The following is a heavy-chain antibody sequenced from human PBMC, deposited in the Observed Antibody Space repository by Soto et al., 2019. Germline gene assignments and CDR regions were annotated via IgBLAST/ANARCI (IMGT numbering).Heavy chain of an antibody. V-gene: IGHV1-3*01. D-gene: IGHD3-22*01. CDR2: INAGNGDT. J-gene: IGHJ4*02. CDR1: GYTFTTYA. Sequence: GASVKVSCKASGYTFTTYAMHWVRQAPGQRLEWMGWINAGNGDTKYSQNFRGRVTFTRDTSASTAYMELSSLRSEDTAVYYCARDFSLFSMVVVAPGYWGQGTLVTVS. CDR3: ARDFSLFSMVVVAPGY.